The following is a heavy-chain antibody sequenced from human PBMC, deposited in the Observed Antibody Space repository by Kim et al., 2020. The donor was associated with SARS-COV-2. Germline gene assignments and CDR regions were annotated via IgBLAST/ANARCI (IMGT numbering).Heavy chain of an antibody. D-gene: IGHD6-19*01. CDR1: GGTFSSYA. CDR3: ARDVKGLYSSGRSGWFDP. Sequence: SVKVSCKASGGTFSSYAISWVRQAPGQGLEWMGGIIPIFGTANYAQKFQGRVTITADESTSTAYMELSSLRSEDTAVYYCARDVKGLYSSGRSGWFDPWGQGTLVTVSS. J-gene: IGHJ5*02. CDR2: IIPIFGTA. V-gene: IGHV1-69*13.